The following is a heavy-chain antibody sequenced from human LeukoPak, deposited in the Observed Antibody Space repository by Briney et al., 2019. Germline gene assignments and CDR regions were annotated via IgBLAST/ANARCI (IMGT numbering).Heavy chain of an antibody. CDR1: GFTFSRNS. CDR2: ISSSSSHI. CDR3: ARDESYFCYMDV. J-gene: IGHJ6*03. V-gene: IGHV3-21*01. Sequence: GGSLRLSCAASGFTFSRNSMNWVRQAPGKGLEWVSSISSSSSHIYYADLVKGRFTISRDNARDSLYLQINSLRVEDTAVYYCARDESYFCYMDVWGKGTTVTVSS.